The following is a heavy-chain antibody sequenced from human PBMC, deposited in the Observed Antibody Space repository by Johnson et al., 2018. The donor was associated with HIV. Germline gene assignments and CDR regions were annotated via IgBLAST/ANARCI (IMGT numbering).Heavy chain of an antibody. CDR3: AKEGRYGAFPLWFDI. V-gene: IGHV3-11*01. D-gene: IGHD1-14*01. Sequence: VQLVESGGGLVQPGRSLRLSCAASGFTFSDYYMSWIRQAPGKGLEWVSYISSSGSTIYYADSVKGRFTISRDNSKNTLYLQMNSLRAEDTAVYYCAKEGRYGAFPLWFDIWGQGTMVTVSS. J-gene: IGHJ3*02. CDR2: ISSSGSTI. CDR1: GFTFSDYY.